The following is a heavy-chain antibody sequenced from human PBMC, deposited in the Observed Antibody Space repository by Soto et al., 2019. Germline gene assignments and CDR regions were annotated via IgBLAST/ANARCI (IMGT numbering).Heavy chain of an antibody. CDR2: MNPNSGNT. D-gene: IGHD6-19*01. Sequence: QVQLVQSGAEVKRSGASVRISCKASGYTFNRHDINWVRQATGKGPEWIWWMNPNSGNTGYAQEFQGEVNMTSDSSITTDYMDLSSLTSEVTAIDYCAREGLYGSIQDNTFDIWGQVTMVSVSS. CDR3: AREGLYGSIQDNTFDI. CDR1: GYTFNRHD. V-gene: IGHV1-8*01. J-gene: IGHJ3*02.